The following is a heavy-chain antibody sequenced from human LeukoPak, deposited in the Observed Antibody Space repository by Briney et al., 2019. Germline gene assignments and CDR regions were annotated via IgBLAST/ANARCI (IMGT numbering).Heavy chain of an antibody. J-gene: IGHJ4*02. D-gene: IGHD3-16*02. CDR2: INPNSGGT. V-gene: IGHV1-2*02. CDR1: GYTFTGYY. CDR3: AIDTMITFGGVIVMSNYFDY. Sequence: GASVKVSCKASGYTFTGYYMHWVRQAPGQGLEWMGWINPNSGGTNYAQKFQGRVTMTRDTSISTAYMEPSRLRSDDTAVYYCAIDTMITFGGVIVMSNYFDYWGQGTLVTVSS.